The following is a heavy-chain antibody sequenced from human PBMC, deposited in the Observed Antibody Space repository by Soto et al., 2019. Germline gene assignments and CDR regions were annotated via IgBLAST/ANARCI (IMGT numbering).Heavy chain of an antibody. J-gene: IGHJ4*02. CDR3: ARHGEWAMVYAMQGYAYYFDY. CDR2: IYYSGST. V-gene: IGHV4-39*01. D-gene: IGHD2-8*01. Sequence: QLQLQESGPGLVKPSETLSLTCTVSGGSISSSSYYWGWIRQPPGKGLEWIGSIYYSGSTYYNPSLKSRVTISVDTSKNQFSLKLSSVTAADTAVYYCARHGEWAMVYAMQGYAYYFDYWGQGTLVTVSS. CDR1: GGSISSSSYY.